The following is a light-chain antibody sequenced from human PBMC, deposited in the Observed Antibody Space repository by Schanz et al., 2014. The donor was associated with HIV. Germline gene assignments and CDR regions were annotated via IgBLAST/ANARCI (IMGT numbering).Light chain of an antibody. CDR1: QSLVHSDGKTY. Sequence: DVVMTQSPLSLPVTLGQPASISCRSGQSLVHSDGKTYLSWVQQRPGQSPRLLIYKISNRFSGVPDRFSGSGAVTDFTLKISRVEAEDVGVYYCMQASQFPPLTFGGGTKVQIK. V-gene: IGKV2-24*01. J-gene: IGKJ4*01. CDR3: MQASQFPPLT. CDR2: KIS.